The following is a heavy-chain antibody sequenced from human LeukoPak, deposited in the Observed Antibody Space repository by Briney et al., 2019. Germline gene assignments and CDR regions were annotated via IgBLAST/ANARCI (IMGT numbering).Heavy chain of an antibody. D-gene: IGHD3-10*01. Sequence: KPSETLSLTCTVSGGSISSSSHNWVWIRQPPGKGLEWIGNTYYSGSTHYNPSLKSRVTISVDTSKSQFSLKLNSLTAADTAVYYCARRVFGSGRQDYWGQGTLVTVSS. CDR1: GGSISSSSHN. CDR3: ARRVFGSGRQDY. J-gene: IGHJ4*02. V-gene: IGHV4-39*01. CDR2: TYYSGST.